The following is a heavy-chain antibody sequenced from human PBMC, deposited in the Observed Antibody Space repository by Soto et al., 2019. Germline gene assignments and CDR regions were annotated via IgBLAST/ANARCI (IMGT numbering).Heavy chain of an antibody. CDR3: ARELYSCGGDCPYYMDY. J-gene: IGHJ4*02. D-gene: IGHD2-21*02. CDR1: GYPFTDYF. V-gene: IGHV1-46*01. CDR2: ISLYHHST. Sequence: ASVKVSCKTSGYPFTDYFIHWVRQAPGQGLEWMGIISLYHHSTSYAQKFQGRLTVTADTSTTTVYMDLSSLTSVDSAVYWCARELYSCGGDCPYYMDYWGQGTLVTVYS.